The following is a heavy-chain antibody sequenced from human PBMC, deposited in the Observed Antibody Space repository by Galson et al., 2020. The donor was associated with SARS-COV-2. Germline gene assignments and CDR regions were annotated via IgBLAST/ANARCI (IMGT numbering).Heavy chain of an antibody. CDR2: IIPIFGTA. Sequence: SVKVSCKASGGTFSSYAISWVRQAPGQGLEWMGGIIPIFGTANYAQKFQGRVTITADESTSTAYMELSSLRSEDTAVYYCARAQPGIAVAGTGPVDKTGGAFDIWGQGTMVTVSS. J-gene: IGHJ3*02. V-gene: IGHV1-69*13. CDR1: GGTFSSYA. CDR3: ARAQPGIAVAGTGPVDKTGGAFDI. D-gene: IGHD6-19*01.